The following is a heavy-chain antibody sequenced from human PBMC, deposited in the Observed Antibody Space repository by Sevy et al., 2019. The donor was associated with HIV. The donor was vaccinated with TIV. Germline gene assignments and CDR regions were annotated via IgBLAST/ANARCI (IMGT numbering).Heavy chain of an antibody. D-gene: IGHD6-19*01. CDR2: ISSSSSYI. V-gene: IGHV3-21*01. CDR3: ARGSIAVAGDAFDI. Sequence: GGSLRLSCAASGFTFSSYSMNWVRQAPGKGLEWVSSISSSSSYIYYAVSVKGRFTISRDNAKNSLYLQMNSLRAEDTAVYYCARGSIAVAGDAFDIWGQGTMVTVSS. J-gene: IGHJ3*02. CDR1: GFTFSSYS.